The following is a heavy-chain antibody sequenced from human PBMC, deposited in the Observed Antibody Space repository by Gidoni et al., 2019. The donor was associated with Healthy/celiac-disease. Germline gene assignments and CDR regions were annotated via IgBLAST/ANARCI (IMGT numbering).Heavy chain of an antibody. CDR3: ARAEVWAARTYYSYSYMDF. Sequence: QVQLVESGGGVVQPGRSLRLACAASGCSVSRCGMHWVRQAPGKGLEWVAVISYDGSNKYYADSVKGRFTISRDNSKNTLYLQMHSLRAEDTAVYYCARAEVWAARTYYSYSYMDFWGKGTTVTVSS. CDR1: GCSVSRCG. D-gene: IGHD2-15*01. CDR2: ISYDGSNK. V-gene: IGHV3-30*03. J-gene: IGHJ6*03.